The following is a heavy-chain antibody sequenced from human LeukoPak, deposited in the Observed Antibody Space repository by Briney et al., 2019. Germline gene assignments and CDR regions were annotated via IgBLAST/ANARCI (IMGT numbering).Heavy chain of an antibody. CDR2: IYHSGST. CDR1: GYSISSGYY. J-gene: IGHJ3*02. D-gene: IGHD4-23*01. V-gene: IGHV4-38-2*01. CDR3: ARSTVAGAFDI. Sequence: PSETLSLTCAVSGYSISSGYYWGWIRQPPGKGLEWIGSIYHSGSTYYNPSLKSRVTISVDTSKNQFSLKLGSVTAADTAVYYCARSTVAGAFDIWGQGTMVTVSS.